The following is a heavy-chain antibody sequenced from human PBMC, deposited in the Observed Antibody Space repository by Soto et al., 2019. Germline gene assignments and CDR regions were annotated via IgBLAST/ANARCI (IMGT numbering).Heavy chain of an antibody. CDR2: IKSKTDGGTT. J-gene: IGHJ6*03. Sequence: EVQLVESGGGLVKPGGSLRLSCAASGFTFSNAWMSWVRQAPGKGLEWVGRIKSKTDGGTTDYAAPVKGRFTISRDDSKNTLYLQMNSLKTEDTVVYYCTTAAMVRGAYMDVWGKGTTVTVSS. V-gene: IGHV3-15*05. CDR3: TTAAMVRGAYMDV. CDR1: GFTFSNAW. D-gene: IGHD3-10*01.